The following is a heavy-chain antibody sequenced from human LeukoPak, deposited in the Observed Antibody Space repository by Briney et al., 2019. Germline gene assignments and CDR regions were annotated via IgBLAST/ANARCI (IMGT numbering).Heavy chain of an antibody. J-gene: IGHJ4*02. CDR2: IWYDGSNK. CDR3: ARDVSSGYSYFDY. V-gene: IGHV3-33*01. Sequence: GRSLGLSCAASGFTFSSYGMHWVRQAPGKGLEWVAVIWYDGSNKYYADSVKGRFTISRDNSKNTLYLQMNSLRAEDTAVYYCARDVSSGYSYFDYWGQGTLVTVSS. CDR1: GFTFSSYG. D-gene: IGHD6-19*01.